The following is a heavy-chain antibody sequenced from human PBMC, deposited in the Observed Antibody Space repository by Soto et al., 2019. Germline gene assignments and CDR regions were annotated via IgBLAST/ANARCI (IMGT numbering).Heavy chain of an antibody. D-gene: IGHD3-22*01. Sequence: SSETLSLTCTVSGGSISSGDYYWSWIRQPPGKGLEWIGYIYYSGSTYYNPSLKSRVTISVDTSKNQFSLKLSSVTAAETAVYYCARGHTYYYDSSGYSPPDWWGQGTLVTVSS. V-gene: IGHV4-30-4*01. J-gene: IGHJ4*02. CDR3: ARGHTYYYDSSGYSPPDW. CDR1: GGSISSGDYY. CDR2: IYYSGST.